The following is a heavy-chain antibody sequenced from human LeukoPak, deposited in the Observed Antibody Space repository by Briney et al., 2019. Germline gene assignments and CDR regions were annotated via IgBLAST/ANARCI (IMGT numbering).Heavy chain of an antibody. J-gene: IGHJ4*02. CDR3: ASSGYYFDY. D-gene: IGHD3-22*01. CDR2: INHSGST. Sequence: SETLSLTCAVYGGSFSGYYWSWIRQPSGKGLEWIGEINHSGSTNYNPSLKSRVTISVDTSKNQFSLKLSSVTAADTAVYYCASSGYYFDYWGQGTLVTVSS. CDR1: GGSFSGYY. V-gene: IGHV4-34*01.